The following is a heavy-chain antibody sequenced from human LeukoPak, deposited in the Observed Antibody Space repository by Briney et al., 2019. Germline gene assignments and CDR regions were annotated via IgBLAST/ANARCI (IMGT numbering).Heavy chain of an antibody. V-gene: IGHV4-30-2*01. Sequence: TLSLTCAVSGGSISSGGYSWSWIRQPPGKGLEWIGYIYHSGSTYYNPSLKSRVTISVDRSKNQFSLKLSSVTAADTAVYYCARGWSPGSYYYYYGMDVWGQGTTVTVSS. CDR3: ARGWSPGSYYYYYGMDV. J-gene: IGHJ6*02. CDR1: GGSISSGGYS. D-gene: IGHD3-3*01. CDR2: IYHSGST.